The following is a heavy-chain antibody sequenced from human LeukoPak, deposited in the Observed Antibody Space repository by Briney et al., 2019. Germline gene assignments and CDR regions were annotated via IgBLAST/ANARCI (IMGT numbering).Heavy chain of an antibody. D-gene: IGHD6-19*01. CDR3: AKSPYSSGWQWGDY. V-gene: IGHV3-23*01. J-gene: IGHJ4*02. CDR2: ISGSGGST. Sequence: GGSLRLSCAASGFTFSSYAMSWVRQAPGKGLEWVSAISGSGGSTYYADSVKGRFTISRDNSKNTLYLQMNSLRAEDTAVYYCAKSPYSSGWQWGDYWGQGTLVTVSS. CDR1: GFTFSSYA.